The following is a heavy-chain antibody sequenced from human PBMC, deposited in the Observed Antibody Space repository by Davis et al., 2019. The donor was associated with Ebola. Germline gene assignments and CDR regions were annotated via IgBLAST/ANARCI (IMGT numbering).Heavy chain of an antibody. V-gene: IGHV1-69-2*01. D-gene: IGHD3-9*01. CDR3: ATLDILTAYIPYAMDV. J-gene: IGHJ6*02. CDR1: GYDFSDYY. Sequence: ASVKVSCKTSGYDFSDYYIHWVQGAPGKGLEWVGLVDPKGGKTVYAEKFQDRVTITADKSTDTVYMELSSLRYEDTGVYYCATLDILTAYIPYAMDVWGQGTTVTVS. CDR2: VDPKGGKT.